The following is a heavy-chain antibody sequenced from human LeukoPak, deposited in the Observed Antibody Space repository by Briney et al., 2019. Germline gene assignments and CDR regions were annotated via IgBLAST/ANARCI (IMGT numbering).Heavy chain of an antibody. CDR3: ARSQDGWYPYNWFDP. J-gene: IGHJ5*02. CDR2: IYYSGST. V-gene: IGHV4-59*01. D-gene: IGHD6-19*01. CDR1: GVSISSYY. Sequence: SETLSLTCTVSGVSISSYYWSWIRQPPGKGLEWIGYIYYSGSTNYNPSLKSRVTISVDTSKNQFSLKLSSVTAADTAVYYCARSQDGWYPYNWFDPWGQGTLVTVSS.